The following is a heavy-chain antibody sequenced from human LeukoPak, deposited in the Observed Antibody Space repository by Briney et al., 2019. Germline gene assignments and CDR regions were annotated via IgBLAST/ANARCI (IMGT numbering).Heavy chain of an antibody. J-gene: IGHJ5*02. V-gene: IGHV3-7*01. D-gene: IGHD6-6*01. CDR3: ARSRGSSSYWFDP. CDR1: GFTFSSHW. Sequence: PGGSLRLSCAASGFTFSSHWMTWVRQAPGKGLEWVANIKEDGTRKNYVDSVKGRFTISRDNAKNSLYLQMNSLRAEDTAVYYCARSRGSSSYWFDPWGQGTLVTVSS. CDR2: IKEDGTRK.